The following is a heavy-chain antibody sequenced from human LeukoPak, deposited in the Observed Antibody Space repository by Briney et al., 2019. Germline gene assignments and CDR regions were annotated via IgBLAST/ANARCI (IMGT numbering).Heavy chain of an antibody. Sequence: SETLSLTCAVYGGSFSGYYWSWIRQPPGKGLEWIGEINHSGSANYNPSLKSRVTISVDTSKNQFSLKLSSVTAADTAVYYCARRSTYSSSWYWYFDLWGRGTLVTVSS. CDR3: ARRSTYSSSWYWYFDL. CDR1: GGSFSGYY. D-gene: IGHD6-13*01. CDR2: INHSGSA. V-gene: IGHV4-34*01. J-gene: IGHJ2*01.